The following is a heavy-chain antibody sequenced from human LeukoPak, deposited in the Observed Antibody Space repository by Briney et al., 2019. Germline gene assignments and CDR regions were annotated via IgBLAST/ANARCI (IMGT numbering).Heavy chain of an antibody. CDR1: GGSFSSYY. CDR2: IYYSGST. Sequence: SETLSLTCTVSGGSFSSYYWSWIRQPPGKGLAWIGYIYYSGSTNYNPSLKSRVTISVDTSKNQFSLKLGSVTAADTAVYYCASSPYSSSWYWVGDASFDYWGQGTLVTVSS. V-gene: IGHV4-59*01. J-gene: IGHJ4*02. CDR3: ASSPYSSSWYWVGDASFDY. D-gene: IGHD6-13*01.